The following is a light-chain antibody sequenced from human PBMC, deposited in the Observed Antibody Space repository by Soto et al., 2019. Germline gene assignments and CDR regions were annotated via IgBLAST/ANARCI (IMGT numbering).Light chain of an antibody. V-gene: IGLV2-8*01. CDR1: SSDVGGYNY. CDR2: DVS. CDR3: SSYASSNSMV. Sequence: QSALTQPPSASGSPGQSVTISCTGTSSDVGGYNYVSWYQQHPGKAPKLIIYDVSKPPSGVPDRFSGPKSGNTASLSVSGLQAEDADDYYCSSYASSNSMVFGGGTKLTVL. J-gene: IGLJ2*01.